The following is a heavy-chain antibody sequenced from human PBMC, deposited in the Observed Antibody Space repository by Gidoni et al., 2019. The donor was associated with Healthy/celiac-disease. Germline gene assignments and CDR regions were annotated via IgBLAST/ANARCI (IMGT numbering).Heavy chain of an antibody. CDR1: GLTFSSYS. CDR2: ISSSSSYI. V-gene: IGHV3-21*01. J-gene: IGHJ3*02. D-gene: IGHD6-13*01. Sequence: EVQLVESGGGLVKPGGSLRLSCPASGLTFSSYSMNWVRQAPGKGLEWVSSISSSSSYIYYADSVKGRFTISRDNAKNSLYLQMNSLRAEDTAVYYCARDTSFSSTSDAFDIWGQGTMVTVSS. CDR3: ARDTSFSSTSDAFDI.